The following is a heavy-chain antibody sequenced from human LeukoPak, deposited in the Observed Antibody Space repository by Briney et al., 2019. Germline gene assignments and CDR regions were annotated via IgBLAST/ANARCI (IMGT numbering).Heavy chain of an antibody. CDR3: ARPGRYYDTTDFDY. V-gene: IGHV4-38-2*01. J-gene: IGHJ4*02. D-gene: IGHD3-22*01. Sequence: PSETLSLTCAVSGYSISSGYCWGWIRQPPGKGLEWIGSIYHSGSTYYNPSLKSRVTISVDTSKNQFSLKLSSVTAADTAVYYCARPGRYYDTTDFDYWGQGTLVTVSS. CDR1: GYSISSGYC. CDR2: IYHSGST.